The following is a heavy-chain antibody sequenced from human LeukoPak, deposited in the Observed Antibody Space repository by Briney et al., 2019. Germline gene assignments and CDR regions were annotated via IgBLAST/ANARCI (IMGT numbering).Heavy chain of an antibody. CDR1: GGTFSIYA. Sequence: ASVKVSCKASGGTFSIYAISWVRQAPGQGLEWMGRIIPILGIANYAQKFQGRVTITADKSTSTAYMELSSLRSEDTAVYYCARDHARLGELSLYRGDYWGQGTLVTVSS. V-gene: IGHV1-69*04. CDR3: ARDHARLGELSLYRGDY. CDR2: IIPILGIA. D-gene: IGHD3-16*02. J-gene: IGHJ4*02.